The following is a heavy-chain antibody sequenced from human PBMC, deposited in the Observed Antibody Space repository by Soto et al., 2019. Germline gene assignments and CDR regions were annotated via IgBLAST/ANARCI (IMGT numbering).Heavy chain of an antibody. V-gene: IGHV3-30*03. CDR1: GFTFSSYG. CDR2: ISYDGSNK. D-gene: IGHD3-16*02. CDR3: ATIHLGELSPIDY. Sequence: GGSLRLSCAASGFTFSSYGMHWVRQAPGKGLEWVAVISYDGSNKYYADSVKGRFTISRDNSKNTLYLQMNSLRAEDTALYYCATIHLGELSPIDYWGHGTLVTVSS. J-gene: IGHJ4*01.